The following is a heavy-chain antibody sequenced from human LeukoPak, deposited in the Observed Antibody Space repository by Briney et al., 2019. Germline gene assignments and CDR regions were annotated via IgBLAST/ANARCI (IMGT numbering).Heavy chain of an antibody. CDR1: GHMLSSTC. J-gene: IGHJ4*02. D-gene: IGHD6-13*01. Sequence: GGSLRLPCAASGHMLSSTCMHWVRDSPGEGRVWFSRINSDATSTSYADSVRGRFTISRDDAKNTMYLQMNSLRAEDTAMYYCVRGSPGYSSSWHAYWGQGTLVTVSS. CDR2: INSDATST. CDR3: VRGSPGYSSSWHAY. V-gene: IGHV3-74*01.